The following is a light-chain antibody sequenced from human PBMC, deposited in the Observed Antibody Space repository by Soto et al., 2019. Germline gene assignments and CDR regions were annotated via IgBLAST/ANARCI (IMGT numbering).Light chain of an antibody. CDR2: EVS. Sequence: QSVLTQPASVSGSPGQSITISCTGASSDVGSYNYVSWYQQHPGKAPKLMICEVSNRPSGVSHRFSGSKSGNTASLTISGLQAEDEADYYCNSYTSSNTYVFGTGTKVTVL. V-gene: IGLV2-14*01. CDR3: NSYTSSNTYV. J-gene: IGLJ1*01. CDR1: SSDVGSYNY.